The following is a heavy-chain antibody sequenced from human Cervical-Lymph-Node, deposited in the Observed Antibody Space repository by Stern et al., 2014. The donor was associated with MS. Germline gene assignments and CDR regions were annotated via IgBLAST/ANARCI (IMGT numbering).Heavy chain of an antibody. J-gene: IGHJ6*02. CDR3: ARDPGGIAYGMDV. CDR2: INRNSGGT. V-gene: IGHV1-2*02. Sequence: VQLVESGAEVKKPGASVKVSCKASGYTFTGYYMHWVRQAPGQGLEWMGWINRNSGGTNYAQKFQGGVTMTRDTSISTAYMELSRLRSDDTAVYYCARDPGGIAYGMDVWGQGTTVTVSS. CDR1: GYTFTGYY. D-gene: IGHD6-13*01.